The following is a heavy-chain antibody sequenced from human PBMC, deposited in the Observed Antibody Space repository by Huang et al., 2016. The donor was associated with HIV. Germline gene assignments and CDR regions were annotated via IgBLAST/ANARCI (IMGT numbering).Heavy chain of an antibody. CDR2: QSDDGSNK. CDR1: GFTFVNVC. J-gene: IGHJ6*03. Sequence: QVQLVESGGGVVQPGRSLRLSCAASGFTFVNVCMAWGRKVSVKGLEVVGVQSDDGSNKYNADSVKGRFTISRDNSKNTLYLQMNSLRAEDTAVYYCARDLWLRDLYYYYYMDVWGKGTTVTVSS. V-gene: IGHV3-30-3*01. D-gene: IGHD5-12*01. CDR3: ARDLWLRDLYYYYYMDV.